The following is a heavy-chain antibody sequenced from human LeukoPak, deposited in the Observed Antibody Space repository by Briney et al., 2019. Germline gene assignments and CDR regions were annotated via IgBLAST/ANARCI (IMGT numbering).Heavy chain of an antibody. CDR2: IRSKANSYAT. D-gene: IGHD3-10*01. CDR3: SYGSGCYQENYFDY. J-gene: IGHJ4*02. CDR1: GFTFSGSA. V-gene: IGHV3-73*01. Sequence: GGSLRLSCAASGFTFSGSAMHWVRQASGKGLEWVGRIRSKANSYATAYAASVKGRFTISRDDSKNTAYLQMNSLKTEDTAVYYCSYGSGCYQENYFDYWGQGTLVTVSS.